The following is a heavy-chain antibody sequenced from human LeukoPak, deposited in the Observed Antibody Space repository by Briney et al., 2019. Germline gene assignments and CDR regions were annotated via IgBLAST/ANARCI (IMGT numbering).Heavy chain of an antibody. CDR3: ARDPLWGAAAAGTRFDY. CDR1: GGSFSGYY. J-gene: IGHJ4*02. D-gene: IGHD6-13*01. Sequence: SETLSLTCAVYGGSFSGYYWSWIRQPPGKGLEWIGEINHSGSTNYNPSLKSRVTISVDTSKNQFSLKLSSVTAADTAVYYCARDPLWGAAAAGTRFDYWGQGTLVTVSS. V-gene: IGHV4-34*01. CDR2: INHSGST.